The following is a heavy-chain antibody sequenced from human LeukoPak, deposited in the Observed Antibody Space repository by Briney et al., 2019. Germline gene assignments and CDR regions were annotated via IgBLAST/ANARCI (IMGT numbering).Heavy chain of an antibody. CDR2: INPNSGGT. Sequence: GASVKVSCKASGYTFTGYYMHWVRQAPGQGLEWMGWINPNSGGTNYAQKFQGRVTMTRDTSISTAYMELSRLRSDDTAVYYCARDLSVRVYNWFDPWGQGTLVTVSS. D-gene: IGHD3-10*01. J-gene: IGHJ5*02. CDR3: ARDLSVRVYNWFDP. V-gene: IGHV1-2*02. CDR1: GYTFTGYY.